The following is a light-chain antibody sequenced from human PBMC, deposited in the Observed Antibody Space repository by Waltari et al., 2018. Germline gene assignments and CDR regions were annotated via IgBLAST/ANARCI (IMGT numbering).Light chain of an antibody. V-gene: IGLV2-11*01. CDR1: HRDCGGYNF. CDR3: CSYAGSSTFYV. J-gene: IGLJ1*01. CDR2: DVN. Sequence: QSALTQPRPVSGSPGQSGPIPCIGTHRDCGGYNFVFWFQQYPGKTPKIVIFDVNKRPSGVPYRVSGSKSGNTASLTISGLQAEDEADYYCCSYAGSSTFYVFGSGTEVTV.